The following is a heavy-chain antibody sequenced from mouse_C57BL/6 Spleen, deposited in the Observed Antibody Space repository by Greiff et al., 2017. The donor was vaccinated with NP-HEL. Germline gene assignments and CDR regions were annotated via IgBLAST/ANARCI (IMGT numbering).Heavy chain of an antibody. CDR3: ARMGLYYYGSSYQYYFDY. CDR2: IWTGGGT. CDR1: GFSLTSYA. V-gene: IGHV2-9-1*01. Sequence: VQLKESGPGLVAPSQSLSITCTVSGFSLTSYAISWVRQPPGKGLEWLGVIWTGGGTNYNSALKSRLSISKDNSKSQVFLKMNSLQTDDTARYYCARMGLYYYGSSYQYYFDYWGQGTTLTVSS. J-gene: IGHJ2*01. D-gene: IGHD1-1*01.